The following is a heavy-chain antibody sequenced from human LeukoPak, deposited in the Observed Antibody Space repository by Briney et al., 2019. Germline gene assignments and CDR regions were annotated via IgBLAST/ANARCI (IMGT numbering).Heavy chain of an antibody. D-gene: IGHD1-14*01. CDR3: AYNRDFALDN. Sequence: SETLSLTCTVSGGSISSYYWSWIRQPPGKGLEWIGYIYYSGSTNYNPSLKSRVTISVDTSKNQFSLKLSSVTAADTAVYFCAYNRDFALDNWGQGTLVTVSS. CDR1: GGSISSYY. V-gene: IGHV4-59*01. CDR2: IYYSGST. J-gene: IGHJ4*02.